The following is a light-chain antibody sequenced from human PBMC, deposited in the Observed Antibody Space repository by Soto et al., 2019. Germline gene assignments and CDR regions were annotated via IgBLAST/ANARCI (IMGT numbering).Light chain of an antibody. CDR1: QPLNNN. V-gene: IGKV3-15*01. CDR3: QQYEQWPPSIT. CDR2: GTS. Sequence: EIVMTQSPATLSVSPGDRATLSCRAGQPLNNNVAWYQHKPGQAPRPLIYGTSTRATGISARFSGGGSGTDVTHTISSLKSEHFAVYYCQQYEQWPPSITFGQGTRLEIK. J-gene: IGKJ5*01.